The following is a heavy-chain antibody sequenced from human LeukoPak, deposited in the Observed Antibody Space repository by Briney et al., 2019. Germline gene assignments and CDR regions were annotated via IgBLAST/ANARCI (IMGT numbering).Heavy chain of an antibody. Sequence: SETLSLTCAVYGGSFSGYYWSWIRQPPGKGLEWIGEINHSGSTNYNPSLKSRVTISVDTSKNQFSLKLSSVTAADTAVYYCARGRFVAANYWGQGTLVTVSS. CDR3: ARGRFVAANY. D-gene: IGHD2-15*01. CDR1: GGSFSGYY. J-gene: IGHJ4*02. CDR2: INHSGST. V-gene: IGHV4-34*01.